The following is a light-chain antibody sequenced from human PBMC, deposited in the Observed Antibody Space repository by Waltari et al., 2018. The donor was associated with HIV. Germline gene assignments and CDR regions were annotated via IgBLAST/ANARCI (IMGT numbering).Light chain of an antibody. CDR1: QAIGGN. J-gene: IGKJ2*01. CDR3: QQLNYYLGYT. CDR2: DVA. V-gene: IGKV1-9*01. Sequence: DTQLTQSPAFLSPSVEDRVTITCRASQAIGGNLAWYQQRAGRAPKLLVYDVAALQSGVPSRFSGSVSGTRFTLTINRLQPEDFATYACQQLNYYLGYTPGQGTKVDIE.